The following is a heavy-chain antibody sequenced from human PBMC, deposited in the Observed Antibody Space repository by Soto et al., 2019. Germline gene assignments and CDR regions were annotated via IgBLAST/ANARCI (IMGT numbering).Heavy chain of an antibody. J-gene: IGHJ4*02. CDR1: GFTFSDYY. D-gene: IGHD3-22*01. Sequence: TGGSLRLSCAASGFTFSDYYMSWIRQAPGKGLEWVSYISSSSSYTNYADSVKGRFTISRDNAKNSLYLQMNSLRAEDTAVYYCARDFSQTTYYYDSSGSYGYWGQGTLVTVSS. CDR2: ISSSSSYT. CDR3: ARDFSQTTYYYDSSGSYGY. V-gene: IGHV3-11*06.